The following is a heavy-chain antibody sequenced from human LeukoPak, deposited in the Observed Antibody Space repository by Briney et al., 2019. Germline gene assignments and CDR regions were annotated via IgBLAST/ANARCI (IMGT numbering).Heavy chain of an antibody. V-gene: IGHV3-21*01. CDR2: ISSSSSYI. CDR3: ARDLSAAYCGGDCSYFDY. CDR1: GFTFSSYS. D-gene: IGHD2-21*02. Sequence: GGSLRLSCAASGFTFSSYSMNWVRQAPGKGLEWVSSISSSSSYIYYADSVKGRFTISRDNAKNSLYLQMNSLRAEATAVYYCARDLSAAYCGGDCSYFDYWGQGTLVTVSS. J-gene: IGHJ4*02.